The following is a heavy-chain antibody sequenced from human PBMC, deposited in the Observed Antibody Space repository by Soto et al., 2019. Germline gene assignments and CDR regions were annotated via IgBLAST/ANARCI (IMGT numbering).Heavy chain of an antibody. J-gene: IGHJ6*02. CDR2: IFSNDDK. CDR3: SHTRGSELAALYV. Sequence: RTSTQTGTVLGFRIRSCGVDVGWVRQPPGKALEWLALIFSNDDKRYSPSLKSRLTITKDTSKNQVVLIMTNIDPVDTTTYYCSHTRGSELAALYVSGQGT. CDR1: GFRIRSCGVD. D-gene: IGHD3-10*01. V-gene: IGHV2-5*01.